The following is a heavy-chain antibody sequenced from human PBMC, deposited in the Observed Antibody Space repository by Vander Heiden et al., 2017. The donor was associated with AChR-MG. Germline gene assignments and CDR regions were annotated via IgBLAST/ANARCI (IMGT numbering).Heavy chain of an antibody. V-gene: IGHV3-30*18. CDR1: GFTFSSYG. CDR2: ISYDGSNK. D-gene: IGHD3-22*01. Sequence: QVQLVESGGGVVQPGRSLRLSCAASGFTFSSYGMHGVRQAPGKGLEWVAVISYDGSNKYYADSVKGRFTISRDNSKNTLYLQMNSLRAEDTAVYYCAKDPSPFYYYDSSGNDAFDIWGQGTMVTVSS. CDR3: AKDPSPFYYYDSSGNDAFDI. J-gene: IGHJ3*02.